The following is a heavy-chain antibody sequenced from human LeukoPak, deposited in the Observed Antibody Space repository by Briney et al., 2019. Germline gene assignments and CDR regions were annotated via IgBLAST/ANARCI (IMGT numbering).Heavy chain of an antibody. CDR2: IYSGGST. Sequence: GGSLRLSCAASGFTVSSNYMSWVRQAPGKGLEWVSFIYSGGSTYYADSVQGRFTISRDNSKNTLYLQMNSLRAVDTAVYYCARDHYYGDYVVWGQGALVTVSS. CDR3: ARDHYYGDYVV. D-gene: IGHD4-17*01. J-gene: IGHJ4*02. V-gene: IGHV3-66*01. CDR1: GFTVSSNY.